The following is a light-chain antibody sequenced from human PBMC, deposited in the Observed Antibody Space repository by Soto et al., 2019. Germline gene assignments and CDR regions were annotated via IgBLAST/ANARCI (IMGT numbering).Light chain of an antibody. CDR3: QQSYSTPWT. CDR1: QGIRTY. V-gene: IGKV1-39*01. J-gene: IGKJ1*01. CDR2: AAS. Sequence: DIQMTQSPSSLSESAGDRVTITCRASQGIRTYLNWYQQKPGKAPKLLIYAASSLQSGVPSRFSGSGSETDFTLTIISLQPEDFATYSCQQSYSTPWTFGQGTKVEIQ.